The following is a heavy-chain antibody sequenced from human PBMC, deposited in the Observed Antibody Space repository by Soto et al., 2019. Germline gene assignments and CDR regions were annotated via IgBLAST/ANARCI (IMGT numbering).Heavy chain of an antibody. CDR2: IYSGGNT. CDR1: GFTVSSNY. Sequence: EVQLVESGGTLVQPGGSLRLSCAASGFTVSSNYVSWVRQAPGKGLEWVSVIYSGGNTYYADSVKGRFTISRDNSKNTVYLQLRSRRAEDTAVYYCAVLWFGEPARFDQWGQGTLVTVSS. D-gene: IGHD3-10*01. J-gene: IGHJ4*02. V-gene: IGHV3-66*01. CDR3: AVLWFGEPARFDQ.